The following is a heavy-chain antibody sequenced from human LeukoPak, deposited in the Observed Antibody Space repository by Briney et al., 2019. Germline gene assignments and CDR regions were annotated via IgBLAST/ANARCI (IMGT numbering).Heavy chain of an antibody. CDR1: GGTFSIYA. D-gene: IGHD3-10*01. Sequence: SVTLSCKASGGTFSIYALSWVRQAPGQGLEWMGGIIPIVGTANYAQKFQGRVTITADESTSTAYMERSSLRSEDTAVYYCAPTTKGSYYYGSGSSSHGYWG. CDR3: APTTKGSYYYGSGSSSHGY. CDR2: IIPIVGTA. J-gene: IGHJ4*01. V-gene: IGHV1-69*01.